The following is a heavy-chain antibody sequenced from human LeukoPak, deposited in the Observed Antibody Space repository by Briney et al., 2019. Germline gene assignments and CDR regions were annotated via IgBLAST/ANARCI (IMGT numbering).Heavy chain of an antibody. CDR1: GGSISSGGYY. Sequence: PSETLSLTCTVSGGSISSGGYYWSWIRQHPGKGLEWIGYIYYSGSTYYNPSLKSRVTISVDTSKNQFSLKLSSVTAADTAVYYRAREVVTPRARGRYFDYWGQGTLVTVSS. J-gene: IGHJ4*02. CDR3: AREVVTPRARGRYFDY. V-gene: IGHV4-31*03. CDR2: IYYSGST. D-gene: IGHD4-23*01.